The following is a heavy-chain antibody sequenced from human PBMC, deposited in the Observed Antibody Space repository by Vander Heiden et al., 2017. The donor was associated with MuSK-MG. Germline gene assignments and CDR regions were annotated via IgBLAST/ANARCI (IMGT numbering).Heavy chain of an antibody. CDR3: ARLVPATIQNDY. Sequence: EVQLVESGGGLVKPGGSLRLSCAASGFTFSSYSMNWVRQAPGKGLEWVSSISSSSSYIYYADSVKGRFTISRDNAKNSLYLQMNSLRAEDTAVYYCARLVPATIQNDYWGQGTLVTVSS. CDR2: ISSSSSYI. J-gene: IGHJ4*02. CDR1: GFTFSSYS. D-gene: IGHD2-2*02. V-gene: IGHV3-21*01.